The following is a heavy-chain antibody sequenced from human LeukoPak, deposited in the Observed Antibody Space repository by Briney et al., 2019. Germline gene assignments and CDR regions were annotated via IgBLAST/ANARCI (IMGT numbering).Heavy chain of an antibody. CDR1: GYTFTGYY. CDR2: INPNSGGT. CDR3: AREAEKGRLDY. V-gene: IGHV1-2*02. J-gene: IGHJ4*02. Sequence: ASVKVSCKASGYTFTGYYLHWLRKAPGQGLNWMGWINPNSGGTNYAQKFQGRVTMTRDTSISTAYMELSRLRSDDTAVYYCAREAEKGRLDYWGQGTLVTVSS.